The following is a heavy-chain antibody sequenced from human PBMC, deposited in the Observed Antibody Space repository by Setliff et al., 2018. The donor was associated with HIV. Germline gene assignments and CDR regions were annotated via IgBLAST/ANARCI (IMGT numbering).Heavy chain of an antibody. CDR3: ASTTLDYYYYMDV. CDR2: IYSGGIT. J-gene: IGHJ6*03. Sequence: GGSLRLSCAASGFSVSSNYMTWVRQAPGKGLEWVSVIYSGGITYYADSVKGRFTISRDNSKNTLYLQMNSLRTEDTAVYYCASTTLDYYYYMDVWGKGTTVTV. CDR1: GFSVSSNY. V-gene: IGHV3-66*02.